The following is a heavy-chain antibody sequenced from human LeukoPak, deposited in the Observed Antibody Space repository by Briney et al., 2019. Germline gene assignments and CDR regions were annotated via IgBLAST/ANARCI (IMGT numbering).Heavy chain of an antibody. J-gene: IGHJ4*02. D-gene: IGHD2-21*01. CDR1: GVSIISSSYY. V-gene: IGHV4-39*01. Sequence: PSETLSLTCGVSGVSIISSSYYWGWIRQPPGKGLKWIASMFYSGNTYYNPSLKSRVTMSVDTTENQFSLKLSSVTAADTAVYYCARHVVGNYDLLSFDYWGQGSLVTVSS. CDR3: ARHVVGNYDLLSFDY. CDR2: MFYSGNT.